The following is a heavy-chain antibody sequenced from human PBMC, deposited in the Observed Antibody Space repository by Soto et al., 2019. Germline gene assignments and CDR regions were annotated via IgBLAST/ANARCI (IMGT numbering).Heavy chain of an antibody. V-gene: IGHV4-59*01. CDR1: GGSISSYY. CDR3: ARGEQLVDFDY. D-gene: IGHD6-13*01. Sequence: ETLSLTCTVSGGSISSYYWSWIRQPPGKGLEWIGYIYYSGSTNYNPSLKSRVTISVDTSKNQFSLKLSSVTAADTAVYYCARGEQLVDFDYWGQGTLVTVSS. J-gene: IGHJ4*02. CDR2: IYYSGST.